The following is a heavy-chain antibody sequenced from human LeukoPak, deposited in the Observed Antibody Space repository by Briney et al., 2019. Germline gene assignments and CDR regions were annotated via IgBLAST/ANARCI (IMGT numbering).Heavy chain of an antibody. CDR2: IYFSGSI. CDR3: ARGRVAAAVDY. Sequence: SETLSLTCTVSGGSISSSGYYWGWIRQPPGRGLEWIGNIYFSGSIYYNPSLKSRVTISVDTSKNQFSLRLSSVTAADTAVYYCARGRVAAAVDYWGQGTLVTVSS. CDR1: GGSISSSGYY. D-gene: IGHD6-13*01. J-gene: IGHJ4*02. V-gene: IGHV4-39*07.